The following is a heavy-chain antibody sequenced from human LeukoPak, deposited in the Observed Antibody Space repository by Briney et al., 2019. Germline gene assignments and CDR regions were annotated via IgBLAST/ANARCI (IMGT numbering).Heavy chain of an antibody. V-gene: IGHV4-39*07. CDR1: GGSISSGGYY. D-gene: IGHD5-18*01. CDR2: INHSGST. CDR3: ARFHVDTAMVIRQAFDI. Sequence: SETLSLTCTVSGGSISSGGYYWSWIRQPPGKGLEWIGEINHSGSTNYNPSLKSRVTISVDTSKNQFSLKLSSVTAADTAVYYCARFHVDTAMVIRQAFDIWGQGTMVTVSS. J-gene: IGHJ3*02.